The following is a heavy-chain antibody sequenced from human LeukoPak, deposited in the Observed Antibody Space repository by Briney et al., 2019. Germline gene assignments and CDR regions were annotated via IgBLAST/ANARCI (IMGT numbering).Heavy chain of an antibody. J-gene: IGHJ6*02. Sequence: SETLSLTCTVSGGSISSSSYYWGWIRQPPGKGLEWIGSIYYSGSTYYNPSLKSRVTISVDTSKNQFSLKLSSVTAADTAVYYCARVPVVVVAAYYYYYYGMDVWGQGTTVTVSS. CDR1: GGSISSSSYY. CDR3: ARVPVVVVAAYYYYYYGMDV. CDR2: IYYSGST. V-gene: IGHV4-39*07. D-gene: IGHD2-15*01.